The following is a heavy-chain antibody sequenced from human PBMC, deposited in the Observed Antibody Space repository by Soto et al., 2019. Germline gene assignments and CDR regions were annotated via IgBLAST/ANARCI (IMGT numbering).Heavy chain of an antibody. CDR1: GYTFTSYA. J-gene: IGHJ4*02. Sequence: QVQLVQSGAEVKKPGASVKVSCKASGYTFTSYAMHWVRQAPGQRLEWMGWINAGNGNTKYSQKFPGRVPITRDTXARTAYMEPSSLRSEDTAVYYCARGASSSWYSLDYWGQGTLVTVSS. V-gene: IGHV1-3*01. CDR3: ARGASSSWYSLDY. D-gene: IGHD6-13*01. CDR2: INAGNGNT.